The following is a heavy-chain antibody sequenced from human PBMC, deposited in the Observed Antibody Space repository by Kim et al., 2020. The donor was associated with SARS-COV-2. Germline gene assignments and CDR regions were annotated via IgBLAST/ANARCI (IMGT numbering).Heavy chain of an antibody. D-gene: IGHD3-10*01. Sequence: SETVSLTCTVSGGSISSGGYYWSWIRQHPGKGLEWIGYIYYSGSTYYNPSLKSRVTISVDTSKNQFSLKLSSVTAADTAVYYCARYSHYYYGSGSFMDVWGQGTTVTVSS. CDR2: IYYSGST. CDR3: ARYSHYYYGSGSFMDV. J-gene: IGHJ6*02. CDR1: GGSISSGGYY. V-gene: IGHV4-31*03.